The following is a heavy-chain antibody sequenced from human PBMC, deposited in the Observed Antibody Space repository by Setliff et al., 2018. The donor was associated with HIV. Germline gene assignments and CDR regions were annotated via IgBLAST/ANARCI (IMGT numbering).Heavy chain of an antibody. CDR2: IWYDGSNK. Sequence: GGSLRPSCGASGFTFSTHAMHWVRQAPGKALEWVAYIWYDGSNKYYADSVKGRFAISRDNSKNTLYLQMDSLRAEDTALYYCTSDPPASGWTLAYWGQGALVTVS. CDR1: GFTFSTHA. V-gene: IGHV3-33*01. D-gene: IGHD6-19*01. J-gene: IGHJ4*02. CDR3: TSDPPASGWTLAY.